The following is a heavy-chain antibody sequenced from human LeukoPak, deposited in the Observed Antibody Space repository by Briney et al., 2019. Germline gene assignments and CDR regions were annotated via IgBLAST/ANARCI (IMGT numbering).Heavy chain of an antibody. CDR2: ISSSSSYI. D-gene: IGHD1/OR15-1a*01. CDR1: GFTFSSYS. Sequence: GGSLRLSCAASGFTFSSYSMNWVRQAPGKGLEWVSSISSSSSYIYYADSVKGRFTISRDDAKNSLYLQMNSLRAEDTAVYYCAGGTAPLYYGMDVWGKGTTVTVSS. V-gene: IGHV3-21*01. CDR3: AGGTAPLYYGMDV. J-gene: IGHJ6*04.